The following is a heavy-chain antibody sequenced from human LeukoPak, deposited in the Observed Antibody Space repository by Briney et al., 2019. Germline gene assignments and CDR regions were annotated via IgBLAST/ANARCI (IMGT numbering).Heavy chain of an antibody. V-gene: IGHV4-39*07. D-gene: IGHD5-18*01. CDR1: GGSISSSSYY. Sequence: PSETLSLTCTVSGGSISSSSYYWGWIRQPPGKGLEWIGSIYYSGSTYYNPSLKSRVTISVDTSKNQFSLKLSSVTAADTAVYYCARTWIQLWDYWGQGTLVTVSS. CDR3: ARTWIQLWDY. J-gene: IGHJ4*02. CDR2: IYYSGST.